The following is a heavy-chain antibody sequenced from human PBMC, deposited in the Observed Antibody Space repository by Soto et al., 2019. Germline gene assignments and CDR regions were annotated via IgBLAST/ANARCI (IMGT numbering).Heavy chain of an antibody. CDR3: ARGPAVDVRPTYFDH. D-gene: IGHD4-4*01. CDR2: IIPVSGTT. J-gene: IGHJ4*02. V-gene: IGHV1-69*01. CDR1: EGAISSYA. Sequence: QVQLVQSGAEVKKPGSSVKVSCKAIEGAISSYAISWVRQAPGQGLEWMGGIIPVSGTTTYAQKFQARVTFTADESTTSAYMELSSLRSEDTAVYYCARGPAVDVRPTYFDHWGQGTPVTVSP.